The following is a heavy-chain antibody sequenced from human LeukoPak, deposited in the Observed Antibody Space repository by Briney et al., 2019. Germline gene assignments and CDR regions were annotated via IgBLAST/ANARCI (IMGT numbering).Heavy chain of an antibody. Sequence: PSQTLSLTCTVSGGSISSGSYYWSWIRQPPGKGLEWIGRIYTSGSTNYNPSLKSRVTISVDTSKNQFSLKLSSVTAADTAVYYCARDYKRYSYYYYGMDVWGQGTTVTVSS. V-gene: IGHV4-61*02. CDR2: IYTSGST. CDR3: ARDYKRYSYYYYGMDV. J-gene: IGHJ6*02. CDR1: GGSISSGSYY. D-gene: IGHD2-21*01.